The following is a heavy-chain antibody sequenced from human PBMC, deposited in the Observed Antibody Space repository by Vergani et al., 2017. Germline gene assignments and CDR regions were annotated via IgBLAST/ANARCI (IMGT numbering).Heavy chain of an antibody. CDR3: ARDFARAGFDY. D-gene: IGHD6-19*01. Sequence: EVQLLESGGGLVQPGGSLRLSCAASGFTFSSYAMSWVRQAPGKGLEWVSYISSSSSTIYYADSVKGRFTISRDNAKNSLYLQMNSLRAEDTAVYYCARDFARAGFDYWGQGTLVTVSS. CDR1: GFTFSSYA. CDR2: ISSSSSTI. V-gene: IGHV3-48*01. J-gene: IGHJ4*02.